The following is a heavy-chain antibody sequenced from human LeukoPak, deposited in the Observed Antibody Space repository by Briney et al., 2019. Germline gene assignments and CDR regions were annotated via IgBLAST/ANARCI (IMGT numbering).Heavy chain of an antibody. CDR1: GFTFSSYS. J-gene: IGHJ3*02. D-gene: IGHD6-13*01. Sequence: GGSLRLSCAASGFTFSSYSMSWVRQAPGKGLEWVSSISSSSSYIYYADSVKGRFTISRDNAKNSLYLQMNSLRAEDTAVYYCARDPQQLDSSDAFDIWGQGTMVTVSS. V-gene: IGHV3-21*01. CDR3: ARDPQQLDSSDAFDI. CDR2: ISSSSSYI.